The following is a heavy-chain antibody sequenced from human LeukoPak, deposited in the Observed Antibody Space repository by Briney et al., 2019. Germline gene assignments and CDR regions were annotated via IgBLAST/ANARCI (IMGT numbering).Heavy chain of an antibody. CDR2: SRNKANNYIT. V-gene: IGHV3-72*01. Sequence: GGSLRLSCAASGLSFSDHYMDWVRQAPGKGLEWVGRSRNKANNYITEYAASVEGRFTISRDDSKNSVYLHMNSLRTEDTAVYLRANFFGNNFGYWGQGTRVTVSS. D-gene: IGHD5-24*01. J-gene: IGHJ4*02. CDR1: GLSFSDHY. CDR3: ANFFGNNFGY.